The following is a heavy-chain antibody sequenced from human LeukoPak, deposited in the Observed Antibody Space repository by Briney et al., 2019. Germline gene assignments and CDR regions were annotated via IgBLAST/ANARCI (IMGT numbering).Heavy chain of an antibody. V-gene: IGHV1-69*06. CDR2: IIPIFGTA. CDR3: AIAAAGTGWFDP. Sequence: VASVKVSCKASGGTFSSYAISWVRRAPGQGLEWMGGIIPIFGTANYAQKFQGRVTITADKSTSTAYMELSRLRSEDTAVYYCAIAAAGTGWFDPWGQGTLVTVSS. CDR1: GGTFSSYA. J-gene: IGHJ5*02. D-gene: IGHD6-13*01.